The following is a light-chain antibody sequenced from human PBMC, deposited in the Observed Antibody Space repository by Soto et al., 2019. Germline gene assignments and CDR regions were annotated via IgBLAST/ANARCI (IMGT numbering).Light chain of an antibody. CDR1: QSVSSN. Sequence: EIVMTQSPGTLSGSPGERATLSCRASQSVSSNLAWYQQKPGQAPRLLIYGASTRATGIPARFSGSGSGTEFTLTISSLQSEDFVVYYCQQYNNWPRTFGQGTKVEIK. J-gene: IGKJ1*01. CDR2: GAS. CDR3: QQYNNWPRT. V-gene: IGKV3-15*01.